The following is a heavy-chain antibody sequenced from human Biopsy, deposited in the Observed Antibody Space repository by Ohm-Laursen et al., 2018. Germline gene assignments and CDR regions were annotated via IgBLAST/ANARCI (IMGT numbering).Heavy chain of an antibody. CDR2: ITFDGSGE. V-gene: IGHV3-30*03. J-gene: IGHJ2*01. CDR1: GFTFGSYG. CDR3: ARDGKRWDYTTYFSWHFDL. D-gene: IGHD4-11*01. Sequence: SLRLSCAASGFTFGSYGMHWVRQAPGKGLEWVAVITFDGSGEYYADSLQGRFTISRDNHKNTVDLQMNTLRPEDTAVYFCARDGKRWDYTTYFSWHFDLWGRGTLVTVSS.